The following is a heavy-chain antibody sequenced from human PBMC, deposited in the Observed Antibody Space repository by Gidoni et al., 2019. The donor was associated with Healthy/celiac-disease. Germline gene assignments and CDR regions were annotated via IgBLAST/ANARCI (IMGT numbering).Heavy chain of an antibody. D-gene: IGHD5-18*01. V-gene: IGHV3-66*01. J-gene: IGHJ4*02. CDR2: IYSGGST. Sequence: EVQLVESGGGLVQPGGSLRLSCAASGFTVSLNYMSWVRQAPGKGLEWFSVIYSGGSTYYADSVKGRFTISRDNSKNTLYLQMNSLRAEDTAVYYCARDYSSEDYFDYWGQGTLVTVSS. CDR1: GFTVSLNY. CDR3: ARDYSSEDYFDY.